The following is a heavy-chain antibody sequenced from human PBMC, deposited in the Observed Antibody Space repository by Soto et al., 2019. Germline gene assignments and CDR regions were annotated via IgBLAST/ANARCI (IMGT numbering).Heavy chain of an antibody. CDR2: IKQDGSEK. V-gene: IGHV3-7*01. Sequence: GGSLRLSCAASGFTFSSYWMSWVRQAPGKGLEWVANIKQDGSEKYYVDSVKGRFTISRDNAKNSLYLQMNSLRAEDTAVYYCARAARYSSSWYLPFDYWGQGTLVTVSS. CDR3: ARAARYSSSWYLPFDY. D-gene: IGHD6-13*01. J-gene: IGHJ4*02. CDR1: GFTFSSYW.